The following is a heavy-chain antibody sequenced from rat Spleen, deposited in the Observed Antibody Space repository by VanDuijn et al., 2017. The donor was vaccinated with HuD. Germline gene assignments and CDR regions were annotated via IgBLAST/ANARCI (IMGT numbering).Heavy chain of an antibody. Sequence: EVQLVESDGGLVQPRRSLKLSCAASGFTFSDYYMAWVRQAPTKGLEWVATISFDGSNTYYRDSVKGRFSISRDNAKSTLYLQMDSLRSEDTATYYCTREDWVLDVWGQGASVTVSS. J-gene: IGHJ4*01. V-gene: IGHV5-29*01. CDR1: GFTFSDYY. CDR3: TREDWVLDV. CDR2: ISFDGSNT. D-gene: IGHD4-2*01.